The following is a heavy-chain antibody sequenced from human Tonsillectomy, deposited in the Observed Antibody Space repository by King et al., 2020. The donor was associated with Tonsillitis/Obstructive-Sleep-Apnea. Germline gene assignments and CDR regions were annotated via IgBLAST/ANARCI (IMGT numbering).Heavy chain of an antibody. Sequence: VQLQQWGAGLLKPSETLSLTCAVYGGSFSGYYWSWIRQPPGKGLEWIGEINHSGSTNYNPSLKSRVTISVDTSKNQFSLELSSVTAADTAVYNCARQGSGYPFDFWGQGTLVTVSS. J-gene: IGHJ4*02. CDR3: ARQGSGYPFDF. D-gene: IGHD3-3*01. CDR1: GGSFSGYY. V-gene: IGHV4-34*01. CDR2: INHSGST.